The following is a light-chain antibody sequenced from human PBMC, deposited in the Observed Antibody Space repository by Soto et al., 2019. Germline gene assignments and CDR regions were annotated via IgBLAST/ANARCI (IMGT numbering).Light chain of an antibody. V-gene: IGKV1-9*01. J-gene: IGKJ5*01. CDR3: QQLNTYPIT. CDR1: QGISSY. CDR2: AAS. Sequence: DIQLTQSPSFLSASVGDRVTITCRASQGISSYLVWYQQRPGKAPKLLIYAASTLQSGVPSRFSDSGSGTEFTLTISSLQPEDFATYYCQQLNTYPITFGLGTRLEIK.